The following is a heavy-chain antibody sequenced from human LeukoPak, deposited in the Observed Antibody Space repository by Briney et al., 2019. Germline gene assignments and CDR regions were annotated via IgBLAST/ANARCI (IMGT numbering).Heavy chain of an antibody. CDR1: GGSISSYY. D-gene: IGHD1-26*01. CDR2: IYTSGST. J-gene: IGHJ6*03. V-gene: IGHV4-4*07. CDR3: ARDVWSYSGSYHYYYMDV. Sequence: SETLSLTCTVSGGSISSYYWSWIRQPAGKGLEWIGRIYTSGSTNYNPSLKSRVTMSVDTSKNQFSLKLSSVTAVDTAVYYCARDVWSYSGSYHYYYMDVWGKGTTVTVSS.